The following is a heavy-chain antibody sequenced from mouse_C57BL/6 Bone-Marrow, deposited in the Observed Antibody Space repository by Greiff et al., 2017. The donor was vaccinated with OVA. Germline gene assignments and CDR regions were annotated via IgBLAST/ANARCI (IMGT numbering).Heavy chain of an antibody. CDR2: INSDGGST. CDR3: ARGERFYYFDY. Sequence: EVKLMESGGGLVQPGESLKLSCESNEYEFPSHDMSWVRKTPEKRLELVAAINSDGGSTYYPDNMERRFIISRDNTKKTLYLQMSSLRSEDTALYYCARGERFYYFDYWGQGTTLTVSS. CDR1: EYEFPSHD. J-gene: IGHJ2*01. V-gene: IGHV5-2*01. D-gene: IGHD2-13*01.